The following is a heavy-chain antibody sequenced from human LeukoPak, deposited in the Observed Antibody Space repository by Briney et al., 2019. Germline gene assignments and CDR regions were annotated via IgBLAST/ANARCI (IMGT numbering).Heavy chain of an antibody. CDR2: ISATNGNT. Sequence: GASVKVSRKTSGYGFSSYGISWVRQAPGQGLEWMGWISATNGNTKYTQSLQGRVTMTTDTSTRTAYMELRSLTSDDTAIYYCARDMSFAVSMVSPDYWGQGTLVTVSS. CDR3: ARDMSFAVSMVSPDY. V-gene: IGHV1-18*01. CDR1: GYGFSSYG. D-gene: IGHD2-8*01. J-gene: IGHJ4*02.